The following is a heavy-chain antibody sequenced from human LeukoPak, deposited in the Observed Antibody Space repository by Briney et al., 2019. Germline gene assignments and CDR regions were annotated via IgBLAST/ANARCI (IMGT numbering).Heavy chain of an antibody. J-gene: IGHJ4*02. V-gene: IGHV3-30-3*01. Sequence: PGGSLRLSCAASGFTFDTYAMHWVRQAPGRGLEWVAVISYDGVIKYYTDSVKGRFTVSRDNSRNTLYLQMDSLRSEDTAVYYCARDFFPIVDSTWYEIGYWGQGTLVTVSS. CDR2: ISYDGVIK. CDR1: GFTFDTYA. D-gene: IGHD2-21*01. CDR3: ARDFFPIVDSTWYEIGY.